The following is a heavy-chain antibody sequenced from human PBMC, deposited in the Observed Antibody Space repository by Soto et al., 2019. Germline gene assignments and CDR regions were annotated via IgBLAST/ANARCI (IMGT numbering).Heavy chain of an antibody. CDR3: ARAYYYDSSGYYKFVGNDY. CDR1: GFTFSSYA. V-gene: IGHV3-23*01. Sequence: PGGSLRVSCAASGFTFSSYAMSWVRQAPGKGLEWVSAISGSGGSTYYADSVKGRFTISRDNSKNTLYLQMNSLRAEDTAVYYCARAYYYDSSGYYKFVGNDYWGQGTLVAVPS. D-gene: IGHD3-22*01. CDR2: ISGSGGST. J-gene: IGHJ4*02.